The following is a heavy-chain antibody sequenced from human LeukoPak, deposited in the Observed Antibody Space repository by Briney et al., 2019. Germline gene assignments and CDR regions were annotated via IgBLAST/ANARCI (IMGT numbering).Heavy chain of an antibody. CDR2: ISSSSSYI. J-gene: IGHJ4*02. CDR3: AKGINSAYFDY. CDR1: GFTLSSYN. V-gene: IGHV3-21*01. Sequence: GGSLRLSCAASGFTLSSYNMNWVRQAPGKGLEWVSSISSSSSYIYYADSVKGRFTISRDNAKNSLYLQMNSLRAEDTAVYYCAKGINSAYFDYWGQGTLVTVSS. D-gene: IGHD2-15*01.